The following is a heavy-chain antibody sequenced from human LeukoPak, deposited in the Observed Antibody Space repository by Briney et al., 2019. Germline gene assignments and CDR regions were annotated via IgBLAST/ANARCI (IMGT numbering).Heavy chain of an antibody. V-gene: IGHV4-31*03. D-gene: IGHD2-2*03. CDR3: ARGPFGYCSSTSCSSITRNWFDP. CDR2: IYYSGST. J-gene: IGHJ5*02. Sequence: SETLSLTCTVSGGSISSGGYYWSWIRQHPGKGLEWIGYIYYSGSTNYNPSLKSRVTISVDTSKNQFSLKLSSVTAADTAVYYCARGPFGYCSSTSCSSITRNWFDPWGQGTLVTVSS. CDR1: GGSISSGGYY.